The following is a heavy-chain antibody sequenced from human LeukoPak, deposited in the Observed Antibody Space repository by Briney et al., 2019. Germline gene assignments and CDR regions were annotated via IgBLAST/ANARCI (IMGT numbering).Heavy chain of an antibody. CDR3: AKAAGMGGLRSHFAS. D-gene: IGHD5-12*01. J-gene: IGHJ4*02. Sequence: GGSLRLSCAASGFTFSSYAMSWVRQAPGKGLEWVSAISGSGGSTYYADSAKGRFSISRDNSKNTLYLQMNSLRAEDTAVYYCAKAAGMGGLRSHFASWGKGTLVTVSS. CDR2: ISGSGGST. V-gene: IGHV3-23*01. CDR1: GFTFSSYA.